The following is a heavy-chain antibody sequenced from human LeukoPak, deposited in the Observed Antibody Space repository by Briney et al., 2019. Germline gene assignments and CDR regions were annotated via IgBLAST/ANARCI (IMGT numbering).Heavy chain of an antibody. CDR3: ARGLRYFDWLPWY. V-gene: IGHV4-34*01. J-gene: IGHJ4*02. Sequence: SETLSLTCAVYGGSFSGYYWSWIRQPPGKGLEWIGEINHSGSTNYNPSLKSRVTMSVDTSKNQFSLKLSSVTAADTAVYYCARGLRYFDWLPWYWGQGTLVTVSS. CDR1: GGSFSGYY. CDR2: INHSGST. D-gene: IGHD3-9*01.